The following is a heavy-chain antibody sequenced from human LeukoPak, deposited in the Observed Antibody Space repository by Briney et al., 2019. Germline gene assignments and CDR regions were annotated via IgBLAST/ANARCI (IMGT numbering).Heavy chain of an antibody. CDR2: INAGNGNT. J-gene: IGHJ4*02. D-gene: IGHD6-19*01. Sequence: SVKVSCKASGYTFTSYAMHWVRQAPGQRLEWMGWINAGNGNTKYSQKFHGRVTITRDTSASTAYMELSSLRSEDTAVYYCARDQGSKWLVAFDYWGQGTLVTVSS. V-gene: IGHV1-3*01. CDR3: ARDQGSKWLVAFDY. CDR1: GYTFTSYA.